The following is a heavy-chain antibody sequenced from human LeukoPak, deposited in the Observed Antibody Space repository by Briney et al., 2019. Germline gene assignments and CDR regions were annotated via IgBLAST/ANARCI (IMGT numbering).Heavy chain of an antibody. D-gene: IGHD3-3*01. CDR1: GDSISRTNFY. CDR3: ARLPRVYFWS. Sequence: PSETLSLTCTVSGDSISRTNFYWGWIRQPPGKGLEWIGSIYYSGTTNYNPSLKSRVTISVDTSKKQFSLKLRSVTAADTAVYYCARLPRVYFWSWGQGTLVTVSS. J-gene: IGHJ4*02. CDR2: IYYSGTT. V-gene: IGHV4-39*01.